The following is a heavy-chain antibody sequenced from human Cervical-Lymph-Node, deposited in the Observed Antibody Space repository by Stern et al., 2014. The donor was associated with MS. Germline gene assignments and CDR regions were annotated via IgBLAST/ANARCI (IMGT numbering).Heavy chain of an antibody. Sequence: VQLVESGGGVVQPGRSLRLSCAASGFTFSSSGMHWVRQAPGQGLERLAIIWYDGSNTYYADSVKGRFTISRDNSKNTLYLQMNSLRAEDTAVYYCAREGGNTAEYFQHWGQGTLVTVSS. V-gene: IGHV3-33*01. J-gene: IGHJ1*01. CDR2: IWYDGSNT. CDR3: AREGGNTAEYFQH. D-gene: IGHD4-23*01. CDR1: GFTFSSSG.